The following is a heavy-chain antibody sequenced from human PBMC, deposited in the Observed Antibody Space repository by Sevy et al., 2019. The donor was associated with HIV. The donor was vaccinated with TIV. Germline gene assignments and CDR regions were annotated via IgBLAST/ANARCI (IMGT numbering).Heavy chain of an antibody. CDR1: GFTFSSYW. V-gene: IGHV3-7*01. J-gene: IGHJ3*02. CDR3: ARDLNVVVVITTTHDAFDI. Sequence: GGSLRLSCAASGFTFSSYWMSWDRQAPGKGLEWVANIKQDGSEKYYVDSVKGRFTISRDNAKNSLYLQMNSLRAEDTAVYYCARDLNVVVVITTTHDAFDIWGQWTMVTVSS. D-gene: IGHD3-22*01. CDR2: IKQDGSEK.